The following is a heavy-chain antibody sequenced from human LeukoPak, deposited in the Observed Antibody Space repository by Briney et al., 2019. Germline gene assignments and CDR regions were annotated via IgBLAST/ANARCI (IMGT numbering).Heavy chain of an antibody. CDR1: GFTFSSYA. D-gene: IGHD6-6*01. CDR3: ARGRLEYSYMDV. CDR2: ISYDGSNK. V-gene: IGHV3-30*04. Sequence: PGGSLRLSCAASGFTFSSYAMHWVRQAPGKGLEWVAVISYDGSNKYYADSVKGRFTISRDNSKNTLYLQMNSLRAEDTAVYYCARGRLEYSYMDVWGKGTTVTVSS. J-gene: IGHJ6*03.